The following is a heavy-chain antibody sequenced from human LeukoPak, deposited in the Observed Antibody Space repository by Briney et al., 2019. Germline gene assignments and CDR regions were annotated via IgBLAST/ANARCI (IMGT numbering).Heavy chain of an antibody. CDR3: ARERLSGWYRWFDP. J-gene: IGHJ5*02. V-gene: IGHV3-21*01. Sequence: GGSLRLSCAASGFTFSSYNMNWVRQAPGKGLEWVSSISSSSTYIYYADSVKGRFTISRDNAENSLYLQMNSLRADDTAVYYCARERLSGWYRWFDPWGQGTLVTVSS. CDR2: ISSSSTYI. D-gene: IGHD6-19*01. CDR1: GFTFSSYN.